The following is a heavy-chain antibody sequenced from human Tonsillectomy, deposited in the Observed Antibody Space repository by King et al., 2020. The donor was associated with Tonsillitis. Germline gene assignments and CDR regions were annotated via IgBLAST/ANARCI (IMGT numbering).Heavy chain of an antibody. Sequence: VQLVESGGGVVQPGRSLRLSCAASEFIFTNYSLHWVRQAPGKGLEWVAVIXYNGAKEYYADSVEGRFTISRDNSKNTLYLQMNSLGAEDTAVYYCARVEAAAKSYYFDYWGQGALVTVSS. D-gene: IGHD2-15*01. CDR3: ARVEAAAKSYYFDY. V-gene: IGHV3-30*04. J-gene: IGHJ4*02. CDR1: EFIFTNYS. CDR2: IXYNGAKE.